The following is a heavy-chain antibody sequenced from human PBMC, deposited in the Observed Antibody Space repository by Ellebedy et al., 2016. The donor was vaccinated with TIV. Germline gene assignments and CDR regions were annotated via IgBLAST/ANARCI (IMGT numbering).Heavy chain of an antibody. CDR3: ARVDARAPKYYYDSSGYLDY. D-gene: IGHD3-22*01. J-gene: IGHJ4*02. Sequence: SETLSLTCAVSGVSISSSNWWSWVRQPPRKGLEWIGEIYHSGSTNYNPSLKSRVTISVDKSKNQFSLKLSSVTAADTAVYYCARVDARAPKYYYDSSGYLDYWGQGTLVTVSS. CDR2: IYHSGST. V-gene: IGHV4-4*02. CDR1: GVSISSSNW.